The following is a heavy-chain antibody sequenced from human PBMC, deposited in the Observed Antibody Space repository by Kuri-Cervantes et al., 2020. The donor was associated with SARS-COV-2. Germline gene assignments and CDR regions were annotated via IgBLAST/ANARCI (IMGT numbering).Heavy chain of an antibody. CDR2: IRSKAYGGTT. CDR1: GFTFGDYA. J-gene: IGHJ3*02. Sequence: GESLKISCTASGFTFGDYAMSWVRQAPGKGLEWVGFIRSKAYGGTTEYAASVKGRFTISRDDSKSIAYLQMNSLKTEDTAVYYCTRDGLGSAFDIWGQGTMVTVSS. CDR3: TRDGLGSAFDI. V-gene: IGHV3-49*04.